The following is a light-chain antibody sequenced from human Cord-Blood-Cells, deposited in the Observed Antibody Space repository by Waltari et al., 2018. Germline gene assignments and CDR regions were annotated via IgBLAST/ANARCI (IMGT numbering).Light chain of an antibody. CDR3: EQYNIYTIT. Sequence: DIQMTQSPSTLSASVGDRVTITCRASQSISSWLAWYQQKPGKDPKLLIYEASSLESGVPPRFSGTGDGTEITLSISSLQPDEFATYYCEQYNIYTITFGQGTRLEIK. CDR2: EAS. V-gene: IGKV1-5*01. J-gene: IGKJ5*01. CDR1: QSISSW.